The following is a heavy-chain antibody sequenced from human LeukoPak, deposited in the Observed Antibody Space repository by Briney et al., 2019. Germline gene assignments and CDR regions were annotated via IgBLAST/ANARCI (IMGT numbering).Heavy chain of an antibody. V-gene: IGHV1-24*01. CDR2: FDPEDGET. J-gene: IGHJ6*02. CDR3: ATRRYRNPLVDYYYYYGMDV. CDR1: GYTLTELS. D-gene: IGHD4-4*01. Sequence: ASVKVSCKVSGYTLTELSMHWVRQAPGKGLEWLGGFDPEDGETIYAQKFQGRVTMTEDTSTDTAYMELSSLRCEDTAVYYCATRRYRNPLVDYYYYYGMDVWGQGTTVTVSS.